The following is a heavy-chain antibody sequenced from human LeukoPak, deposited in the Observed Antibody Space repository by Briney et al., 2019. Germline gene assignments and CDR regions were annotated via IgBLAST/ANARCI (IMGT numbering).Heavy chain of an antibody. V-gene: IGHV3-48*03. CDR3: ARPPGIATIDY. D-gene: IGHD6-13*01. Sequence: PGGSLRLSCAASGFTFSSYEMNWVRQAPGKGLEWVSYISSSGSTIYYADSVKGRFTISRDNAKNSLYLQMNSLRAEDTAVYYCARPPGIATIDYWGQGTLVTVSS. J-gene: IGHJ4*02. CDR2: ISSSGSTI. CDR1: GFTFSSYE.